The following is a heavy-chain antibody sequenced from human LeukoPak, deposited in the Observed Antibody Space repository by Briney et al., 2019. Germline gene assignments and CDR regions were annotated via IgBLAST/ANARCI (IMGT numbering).Heavy chain of an antibody. J-gene: IGHJ3*02. CDR1: GYSISSGYY. Sequence: PSETLSLTCTVSGYSISSGYYWGWIRQPPGEGLEWIGSIYHSGSTYYNPSLKSRVTISVDTSKNQFSLKLSSVTAADTAVYYCARVGYSSGYLDAFDIWGQGTMVTVSS. CDR2: IYHSGST. V-gene: IGHV4-38-2*02. D-gene: IGHD3-22*01. CDR3: ARVGYSSGYLDAFDI.